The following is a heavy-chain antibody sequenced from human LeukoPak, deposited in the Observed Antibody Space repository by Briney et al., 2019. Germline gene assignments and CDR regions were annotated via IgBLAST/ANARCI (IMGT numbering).Heavy chain of an antibody. CDR2: INHSGST. CDR1: GGSFSGYY. J-gene: IGHJ5*02. CDR3: ARLRVRGVIRSNWFDP. Sequence: SETLSLTCAVYGGSFSGYYWSWIRQPPGKGLAWIAEINHSGSTNYNPSLKSRVTISVDTSKNQFSLKLSSVTAADTAVYYCARLRVRGVIRSNWFDPWGQGTLVTVSS. D-gene: IGHD3-10*01. V-gene: IGHV4-34*01.